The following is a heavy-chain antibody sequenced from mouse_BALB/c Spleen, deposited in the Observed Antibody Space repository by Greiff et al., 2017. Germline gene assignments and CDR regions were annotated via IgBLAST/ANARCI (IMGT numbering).Heavy chain of an antibody. J-gene: IGHJ4*01. D-gene: IGHD2-4*01. Sequence: EVKLVESGGGLVQPGGSRKLSCAASGFTFSSFGMHWVRQAPEKGLEWVAYISSGSSTIYYADTVKGRFTISRDNPKNTLCLQMTSLRSEDTAMYYCARGDYDGGYAMDYWGQGTSVTVSS. CDR1: GFTFSSFG. CDR2: ISSGSSTI. CDR3: ARGDYDGGYAMDY. V-gene: IGHV5-17*02.